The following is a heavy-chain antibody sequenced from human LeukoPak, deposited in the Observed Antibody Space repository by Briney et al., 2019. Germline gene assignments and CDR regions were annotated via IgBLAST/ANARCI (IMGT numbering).Heavy chain of an antibody. CDR3: ARGLHFDY. CDR1: GFTFSSFD. J-gene: IGHJ4*02. Sequence: GRSLRLSCAASGFTFSSFDMHWVRQAPGKGLEWVALISHDGSNEYYTDSVKGRFTISRDNSKNTLYLQMNSLRAEDTAVYYCARGLHFDYWGQGTLVTVSS. D-gene: IGHD5-12*01. V-gene: IGHV3-30-3*01. CDR2: ISHDGSNE.